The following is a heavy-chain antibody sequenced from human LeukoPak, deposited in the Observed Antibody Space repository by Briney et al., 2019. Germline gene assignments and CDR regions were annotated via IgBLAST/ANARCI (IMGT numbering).Heavy chain of an antibody. CDR1: GFTFSSYA. Sequence: RSGGSLRLSCAASGFTFSSYAMSWVRQAPGKGLEWVSAVSDSGGTTYYADSVKGRFTISRDNSKNTLYLQMTSLTAEDTAVYYCAKYSGTYLSDAFDIWGQGTMVTVSS. V-gene: IGHV3-23*01. CDR3: AKYSGTYLSDAFDI. CDR2: VSDSGGTT. J-gene: IGHJ3*02. D-gene: IGHD1-26*01.